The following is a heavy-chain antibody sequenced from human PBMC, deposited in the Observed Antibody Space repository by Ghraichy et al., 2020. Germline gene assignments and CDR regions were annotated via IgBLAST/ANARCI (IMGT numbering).Heavy chain of an antibody. V-gene: IGHV3-7*01. CDR1: GFIFSNSW. D-gene: IGHD3-22*01. Sequence: GGSLRLSCAVSGFIFSNSWMSWVRQTPGKGLEWVANIKGDGSEIYYGDSVKGRFTISRDNAKNSLNLQMNSLRAEDTAVYYCARLIDRAPDYWGQGTLVTVSP. CDR3: ARLIDRAPDY. J-gene: IGHJ4*02. CDR2: IKGDGSEI.